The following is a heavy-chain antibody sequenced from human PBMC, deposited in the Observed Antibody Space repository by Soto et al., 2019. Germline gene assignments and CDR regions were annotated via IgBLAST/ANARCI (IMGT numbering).Heavy chain of an antibody. J-gene: IGHJ4*02. CDR2: ISGSGGST. CDR1: GFTFSSYA. V-gene: IGHV3-23*01. Sequence: GSLRLSCAASGFTFSSYAMSWVRQAPGKGLEWVSAISGSGGSTYYADSVKGRFTISRDNSKNTLYLQMNSLRAEDTAVYYCAKDFNWGLGTDYWGQGTLVTVSS. D-gene: IGHD7-27*01. CDR3: AKDFNWGLGTDY.